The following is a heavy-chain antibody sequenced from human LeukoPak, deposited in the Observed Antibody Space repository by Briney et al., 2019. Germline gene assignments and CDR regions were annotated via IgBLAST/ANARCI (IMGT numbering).Heavy chain of an antibody. CDR1: GGSISSSSYY. J-gene: IGHJ4*02. CDR2: IHYSGST. CDR3: ARLVATSRDY. V-gene: IGHV4-39*01. D-gene: IGHD5-12*01. Sequence: PSETLSLTCTVSGGSISSSSYYWGWIRQPPGKGLEWIGSIHYSGSTYYNPSLKSRVTISVDTSKNQFSLKLSSVTAADTAVYYCARLVATSRDYWGQGTLVTVSS.